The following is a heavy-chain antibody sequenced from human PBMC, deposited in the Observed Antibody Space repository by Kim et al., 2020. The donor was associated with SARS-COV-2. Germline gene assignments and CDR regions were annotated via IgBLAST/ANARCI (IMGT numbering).Heavy chain of an antibody. Sequence: GGSLRLSCAASGFTFSDYYMSWIRQAPGKGLEWVSYISSSSSYTNYADSVKGRFTISRDNAKNSLYLQMNSLRAEDTAVYYCARVGTTGTYYYYYGMDVWGQGTTVTVS. CDR3: ARVGTTGTYYYYYGMDV. J-gene: IGHJ6*02. D-gene: IGHD1-1*01. CDR1: GFTFSDYY. V-gene: IGHV3-11*06. CDR2: ISSSSSYT.